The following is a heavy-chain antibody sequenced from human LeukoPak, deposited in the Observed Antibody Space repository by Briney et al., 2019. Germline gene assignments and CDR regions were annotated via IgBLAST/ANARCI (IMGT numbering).Heavy chain of an antibody. D-gene: IGHD6-13*01. V-gene: IGHV3-7*04. CDR3: ARLRPYSSSWYAYYGMDV. CDR1: GFTFSNYY. CDR2: IKQDGGNK. Sequence: GGSLRLYCAASGFTFSNYYMSWVRQAPGEGLEWVVNIKQDGGNKYYVDSVKGRLTISRDNAKNSLYLQMDSLRAEDTAVYYCARLRPYSSSWYAYYGMDVWGQGATVTVSS. J-gene: IGHJ6*02.